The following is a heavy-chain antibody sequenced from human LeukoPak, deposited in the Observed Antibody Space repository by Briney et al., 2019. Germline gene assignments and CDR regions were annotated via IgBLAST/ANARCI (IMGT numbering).Heavy chain of an antibody. CDR3: ARQLRGSGEPDY. V-gene: IGHV4-59*08. CDR2: IYYSGST. D-gene: IGHD3-10*01. CDR1: GGSISSYY. Sequence: SETLSLTCTVSGGSISSYYWSWIRQPPGKGLEWIGYIYYSGSTNYNPSLKSRVTISVDTSKNQFSLKLSSVTAADTAVYYCARQLRGSGEPDYWGQGTLVTVSS. J-gene: IGHJ4*02.